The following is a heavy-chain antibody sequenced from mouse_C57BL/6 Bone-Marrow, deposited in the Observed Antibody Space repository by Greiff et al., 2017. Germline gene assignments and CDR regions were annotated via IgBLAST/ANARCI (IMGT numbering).Heavy chain of an antibody. J-gene: IGHJ3*01. CDR3: ARQEGYGWFAY. D-gene: IGHD2-2*01. CDR1: GFTFSSYG. Sequence: EVKLVESGGDLVKPGGSLKLSCAASGFTFSSYGMSWVRQTPDKRLEWVATISSGGSYTYYPDSVKGRFTISRDNAKNTLYLQMSSLTSEDTAMYYCARQEGYGWFAYWGQGTLVTVSA. V-gene: IGHV5-6*01. CDR2: ISSGGSYT.